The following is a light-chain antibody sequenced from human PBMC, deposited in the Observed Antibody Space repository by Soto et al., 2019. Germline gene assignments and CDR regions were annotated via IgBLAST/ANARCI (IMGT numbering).Light chain of an antibody. CDR3: QQYDTLWT. CDR2: KAS. V-gene: IGKV1-5*03. J-gene: IGKJ1*01. Sequence: DIQMTQSPSILSASVGERVTITCRANQTINSWLAWYQQKPGQAPKLLIYKASTLESGVPSRFSGSGSGTEFTLTISRLQPDDFATYYCQQYDTLWTFGQGTKVEIK. CDR1: QTINSW.